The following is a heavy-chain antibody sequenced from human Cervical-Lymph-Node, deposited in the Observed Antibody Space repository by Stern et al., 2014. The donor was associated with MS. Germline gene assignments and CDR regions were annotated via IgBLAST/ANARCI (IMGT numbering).Heavy chain of an antibody. D-gene: IGHD4-17*01. Sequence: ESGPTLVKPTQTLTLTCTFSGFSLSTSGVGVGWIRQPPGKALEWLAVLYWDDDKRYSPSLESRLTITKDASTNQVVLTMTNMDPVDTATYYCAHWTTVMYFHHWGQGTLVTVSS. V-gene: IGHV2-5*02. CDR1: GFSLSTSGVG. CDR3: AHWTTVMYFHH. J-gene: IGHJ1*01. CDR2: LYWDDDK.